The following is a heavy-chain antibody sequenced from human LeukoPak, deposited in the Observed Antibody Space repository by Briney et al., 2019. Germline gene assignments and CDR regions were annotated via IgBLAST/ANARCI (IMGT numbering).Heavy chain of an antibody. CDR2: ISSSSSYI. CDR3: ARGGSSGYYVDY. Sequence: PGGSLRLSCAASGFTFSSYSMNWVRQAPGKGLEWVSSISSSSSYIYYADSVEGRFTISRDNAKNSLYLQMNSLRAEDTAVYYCARGGSSGYYVDYWGQGTLVTVSS. J-gene: IGHJ4*02. D-gene: IGHD3-22*01. V-gene: IGHV3-21*01. CDR1: GFTFSSYS.